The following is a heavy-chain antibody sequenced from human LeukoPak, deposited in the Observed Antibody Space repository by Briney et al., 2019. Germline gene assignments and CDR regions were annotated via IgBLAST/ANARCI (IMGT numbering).Heavy chain of an antibody. Sequence: GGSLRLSCAASGFTFSSYAMSWVRQAPGKGLEWVSRINSDGINTSYADSVKGRFTISRDSFKNTLYLQMNSLRPEDTAVYYCAKEGDYYGSGSYRDGFDIWGRGTRATVSS. J-gene: IGHJ3*02. V-gene: IGHV3-23*01. CDR1: GFTFSSYA. CDR2: INSDGINT. CDR3: AKEGDYYGSGSYRDGFDI. D-gene: IGHD3-10*01.